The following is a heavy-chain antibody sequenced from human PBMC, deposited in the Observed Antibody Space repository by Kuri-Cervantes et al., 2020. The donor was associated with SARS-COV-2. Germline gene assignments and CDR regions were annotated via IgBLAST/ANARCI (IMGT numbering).Heavy chain of an antibody. CDR2: ISSSSSYI. CDR3: ARGGSSGWYYFDY. CDR1: GFTFSSNS. D-gene: IGHD6-19*01. V-gene: IGHV3-21*01. J-gene: IGHJ4*02. Sequence: GGSLRLSCAASGFTFSSNSMNWVRQDPGKGLEWVSSISSSSSYIYYAVSGKGRFTISRDNAKNSLYLQMNSLRAEDTAVYYCARGGSSGWYYFDYWGQGTLVTVSS.